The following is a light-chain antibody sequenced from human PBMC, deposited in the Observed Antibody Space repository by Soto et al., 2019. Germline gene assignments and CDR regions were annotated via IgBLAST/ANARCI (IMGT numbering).Light chain of an antibody. CDR1: QSVSSSY. Sequence: EIVLTQSPGTLSLSPGERATLSCRASQSVSSSYLAWYRQKPGQAPRLLIYGASSRATGIPDRFSGTGSETDFTLTISRPEPEDFAVYYCQQYDNSPITFGQGTRLEI. CDR2: GAS. V-gene: IGKV3-20*01. J-gene: IGKJ5*01. CDR3: QQYDNSPIT.